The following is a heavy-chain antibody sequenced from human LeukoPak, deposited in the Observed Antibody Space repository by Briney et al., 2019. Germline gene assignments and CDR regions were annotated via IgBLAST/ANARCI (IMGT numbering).Heavy chain of an antibody. Sequence: ASVKVSCKASGYTFTRYGISWVRQAPGQGLAWMGWINGYNGNTNYAQNLQGRVTMTTDTSTSTAYMELRSLRSDDTAVYYCARDIGDTSGYYRYYFDYWGQGTLVTVSS. D-gene: IGHD3-22*01. CDR2: INGYNGNT. CDR3: ARDIGDTSGYYRYYFDY. CDR1: GYTFTRYG. V-gene: IGHV1-18*01. J-gene: IGHJ4*02.